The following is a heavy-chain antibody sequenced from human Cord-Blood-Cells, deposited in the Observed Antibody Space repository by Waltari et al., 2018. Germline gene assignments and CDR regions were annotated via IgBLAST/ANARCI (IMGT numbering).Heavy chain of an antibody. CDR1: GGSCSGYY. Sequence: QVQLQQWGAGLLKPSETLSLTCAVYGGSCSGYYWRWIRQPPGKGLEWIGEINHSGSTNYNPSLKSRVTISVDTSKNQFSLKLSSVTAADTAVYYCASLALYGSGSYYNGDAFDIWGQGTMVTVSS. CDR3: ASLALYGSGSYYNGDAFDI. V-gene: IGHV4-34*01. D-gene: IGHD3-10*01. CDR2: INHSGST. J-gene: IGHJ3*02.